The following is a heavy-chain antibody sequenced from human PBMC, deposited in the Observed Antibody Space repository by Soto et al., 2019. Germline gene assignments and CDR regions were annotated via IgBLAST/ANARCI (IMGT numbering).Heavy chain of an antibody. J-gene: IGHJ3*02. Sequence: GASVKVSCKASGGTFSSYAISWVRQAPGQGLEWMGIINPSGGSTSYAQKFQGRVTMTRDTSTSTVYMELSSLRSEDTAVYYCATRYCTNGVCPNDAFDIWGQGTMVTVSS. V-gene: IGHV1-46*01. D-gene: IGHD2-8*01. CDR1: GGTFSSYA. CDR3: ATRYCTNGVCPNDAFDI. CDR2: INPSGGST.